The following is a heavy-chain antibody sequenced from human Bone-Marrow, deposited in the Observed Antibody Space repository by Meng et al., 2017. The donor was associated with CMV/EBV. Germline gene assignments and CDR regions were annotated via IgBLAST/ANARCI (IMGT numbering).Heavy chain of an antibody. CDR3: AKDDAFDM. J-gene: IGHJ3*02. CDR1: GFTFDDYA. V-gene: IGHV3-9*01. CDR2: IAWNGGDI. Sequence: GGSLRLSCAASGFTFDDYAMHWVRQAPGKGLEWVSGIAWNGGDIGYADSVKGRFIISRDSARNSLYLQMDSLRVEDTALYYCAKDDAFDMWGQGTMVTVSS.